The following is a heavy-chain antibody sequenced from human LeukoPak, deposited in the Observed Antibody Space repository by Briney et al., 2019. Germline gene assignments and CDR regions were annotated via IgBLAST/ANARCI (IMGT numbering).Heavy chain of an antibody. CDR1: GGSMSPYH. CDR3: ARGLWFGDENPPYFDY. D-gene: IGHD3-10*01. CDR2: IYTTGGT. V-gene: IGHV4-4*07. Sequence: RSETLSITCTVSGGSMSPYHWTWIRQPAGKGLEWIGRIYTTGGTNYNPSLKSRVTISVDTSKDQFSLKLSSVTAADTALYYCARGLWFGDENPPYFDYWGQGTLVTVSS. J-gene: IGHJ4*02.